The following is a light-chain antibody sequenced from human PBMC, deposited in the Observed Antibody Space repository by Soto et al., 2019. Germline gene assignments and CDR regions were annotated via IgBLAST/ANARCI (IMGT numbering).Light chain of an antibody. V-gene: IGLV2-23*02. CDR3: CSYAGSSTLVV. CDR2: EVS. Sequence: QSALTQPASVSGSPGHSITISCTGTSSDVGSYNLVSWYQQHPGKAPKLMIYEVSKRPSGVSNRFSGSKSGNTASLTISGLQAEDEADYYCCSYAGSSTLVVFGGGTKVTVL. J-gene: IGLJ2*01. CDR1: SSDVGSYNL.